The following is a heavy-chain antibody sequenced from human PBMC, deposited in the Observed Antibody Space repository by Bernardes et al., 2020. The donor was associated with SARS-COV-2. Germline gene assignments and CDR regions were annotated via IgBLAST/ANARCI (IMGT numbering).Heavy chain of an antibody. J-gene: IGHJ1*01. Sequence: GGSLRLSCAASGFTFSSYEMNWVRQAPGKGLEWVSYISSSGSTIYYADSVKGRFTISRDNAKNSLYLQMNSLRAEDTAVYYCARDGVGATRYFQHWGQGTLVTVSS. V-gene: IGHV3-48*03. CDR2: ISSSGSTI. CDR3: ARDGVGATRYFQH. D-gene: IGHD1-26*01. CDR1: GFTFSSYE.